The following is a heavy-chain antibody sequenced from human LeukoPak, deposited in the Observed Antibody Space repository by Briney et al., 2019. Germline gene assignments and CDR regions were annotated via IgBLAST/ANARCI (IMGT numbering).Heavy chain of an antibody. V-gene: IGHV1-2*02. CDR2: INPNSGGT. CDR1: GYTFTDYY. CDR3: ARVNCSSTSCYSPGYYYYGMDV. D-gene: IGHD2-2*01. Sequence: ASVKVSCKASGYTFTDYYMHWVRQAPGQGLEWMGWINPNSGGTNYAQKFQGRVTMTRDTSISTAYMELSRLRSDDTAVYYCARVNCSSTSCYSPGYYYYGMDVWGQGTTVTVSS. J-gene: IGHJ6*02.